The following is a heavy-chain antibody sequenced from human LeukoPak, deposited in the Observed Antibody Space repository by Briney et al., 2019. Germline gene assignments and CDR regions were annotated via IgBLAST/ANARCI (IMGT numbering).Heavy chain of an antibody. CDR2: ISSSSSSI. CDR1: GFIFSNYN. CDR3: ARQADGDSVSQYYYYMDV. D-gene: IGHD4-17*01. Sequence: GALRPSCAASGFIFSNYNMNWVRQAPGKGLEWVSNISSSSSSIHYADSVKGRFTISRDNAKNSLYLEMNSLRVDDTAVYYCARQADGDSVSQYYYYMDVWGKGTTVTISS. V-gene: IGHV3-48*04. J-gene: IGHJ6*03.